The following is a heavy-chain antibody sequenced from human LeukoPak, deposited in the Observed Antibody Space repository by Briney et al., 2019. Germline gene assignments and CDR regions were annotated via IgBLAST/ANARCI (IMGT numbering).Heavy chain of an antibody. CDR3: AKDSPLVGYTSGCSSNSFDH. V-gene: IGHV3-23*01. CDR2: VTGGGGTT. J-gene: IGHJ4*02. D-gene: IGHD6-19*01. CDR1: GFTFRSYA. Sequence: QTGESLRLSCAASGFTFRSYAMSWVRQAPGKGLEWVSTVTGGGGTTYYADSVKGRFTISRDNSKNTVYLQLNSLRADDTAVYYCAKDSPLVGYTSGCSSNSFDHWGQGTLVTVSS.